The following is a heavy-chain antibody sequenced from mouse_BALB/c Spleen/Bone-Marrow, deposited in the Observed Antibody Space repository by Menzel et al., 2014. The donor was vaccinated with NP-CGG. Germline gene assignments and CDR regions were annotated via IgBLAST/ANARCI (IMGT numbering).Heavy chain of an antibody. CDR2: ISSGGST. J-gene: IGHJ2*01. CDR3: ARGDIPRYYFDY. Sequence: EVMLVESGGGLVKPGGSLKLSCAASGFIFCRYAMSWVRQTPEKRLERVASISSGGSTSFPDSVKGRFTISRDNARNFLYLPISSLRSEDTAMYYCARGDIPRYYFDYWGQCSTLTVSS. CDR1: GFIFCRYA. D-gene: IGHD3-1*01. V-gene: IGHV5-6-5*01.